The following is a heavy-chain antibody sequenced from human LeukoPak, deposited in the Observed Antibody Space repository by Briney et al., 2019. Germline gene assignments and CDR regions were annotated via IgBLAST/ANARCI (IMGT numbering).Heavy chain of an antibody. CDR3: ATSWGPDTSAFRWGRDGMDV. J-gene: IGHJ6*02. Sequence: GGSLRLSCAVSGLTFNNYAMSWVRQAPGKGLEWVSAISKSGDHTYYAASAKGRFTIYRDNSRNTQYLQMNSLRAEDTAVYYCATSWGPDTSAFRWGRDGMDVWGQGTTVIVS. D-gene: IGHD3-16*01. V-gene: IGHV3-23*01. CDR2: ISKSGDHT. CDR1: GLTFNNYA.